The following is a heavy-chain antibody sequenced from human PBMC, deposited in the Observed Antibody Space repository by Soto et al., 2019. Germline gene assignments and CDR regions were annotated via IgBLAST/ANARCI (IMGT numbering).Heavy chain of an antibody. CDR1: GFTFDDYA. D-gene: IGHD2-15*01. V-gene: IGHV3-9*01. J-gene: IGHJ6*03. CDR2: ISWNSDSI. CDR3: AKVGSKCSGCSCYPTLIPYYYMGV. Sequence: EVQLVESGGGLVQPGRSLRLSCAASGFTFDDYAMHWVRQAPGKGLEWVSGISWNSDSIGYADSVKGRFTISRDNAKNSLYQKMNSLSAEDTALYYYAKVGSKCSGCSCYPTLIPYYYMGVWGKGTTVTLSS.